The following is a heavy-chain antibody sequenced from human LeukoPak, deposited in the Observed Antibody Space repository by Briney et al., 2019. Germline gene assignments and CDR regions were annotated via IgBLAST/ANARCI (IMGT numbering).Heavy chain of an antibody. CDR1: GYTLTELS. J-gene: IGHJ4*02. Sequence: VASVKVSCKVSGYTLTELSMHWVRQAPGKGLEWMGGFDPEDGETIYAQKFQGRVTMTEDTSTDTAYMELSSLRSEDTAVYYCAIFRGGYDSSGYYPYYFDYWGQGTLVTVSS. CDR3: AIFRGGYDSSGYYPYYFDY. D-gene: IGHD3-22*01. V-gene: IGHV1-24*01. CDR2: FDPEDGET.